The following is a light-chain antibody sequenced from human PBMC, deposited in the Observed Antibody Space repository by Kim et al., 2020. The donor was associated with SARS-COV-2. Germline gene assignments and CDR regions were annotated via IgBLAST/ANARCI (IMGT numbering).Light chain of an antibody. J-gene: IGLJ1*01. CDR3: HSYDSGLTGYV. CDR2: GDT. CDR1: RSNIGADSD. Sequence: RVPYSRNGARSNIGADSDVHWYQHLPGTAPKLLIFGDTTRASGVPGRFSGSKSGTSASLAITGLQAEDEGDYYCHSYDSGLTGYVFGSGTKVTVL. V-gene: IGLV1-40*01.